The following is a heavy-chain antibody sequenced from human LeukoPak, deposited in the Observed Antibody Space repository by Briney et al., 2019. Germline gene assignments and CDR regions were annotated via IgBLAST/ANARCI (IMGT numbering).Heavy chain of an antibody. CDR1: GYTFITYG. CDR2: ISAYNGDT. D-gene: IGHD5-12*01. J-gene: IGHJ4*02. V-gene: IGHV1-18*01. Sequence: GASVKVSCKASGYTFITYGINWVRQAPGQGLEWMGWISAYNGDTKYALSLQGGLTMTTDTSTRTAYMELGSLGSDDTAVYYCAREGGFGYDLTGFDYWGQGTLVTVSS. CDR3: AREGGFGYDLTGFDY.